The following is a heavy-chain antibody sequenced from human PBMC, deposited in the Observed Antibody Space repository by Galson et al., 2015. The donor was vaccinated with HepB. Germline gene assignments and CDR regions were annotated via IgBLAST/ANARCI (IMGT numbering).Heavy chain of an antibody. V-gene: IGHV1-2*06. CDR2: INPNSGGT. CDR3: ARRIAAAGDLPGYYYYGMDV. CDR1: GYTFTGYY. Sequence: SVKVSCKASGYTFTGYYMHWVRQAPGQGLEWMGRINPNSGGTNYAQKFQGRVTTTRDKSISTAYMELSRLRSDDTAVYYCARRIAAAGDLPGYYYYGMDVWGQGTTVTVSS. J-gene: IGHJ6*02. D-gene: IGHD6-13*01.